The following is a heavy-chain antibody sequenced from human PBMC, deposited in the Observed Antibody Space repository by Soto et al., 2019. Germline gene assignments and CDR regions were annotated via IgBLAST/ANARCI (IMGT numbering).Heavy chain of an antibody. V-gene: IGHV3-33*01. Sequence: QVQLVESGEGVVQPGRSLRLSCAASGFTFSSYGMHWVRQAPGKGLEWVAFIWHDGGNKYYADSVKGRFTISRDISKNTLYLQMSSLRAEDTAVYYCARSQGAGADSWGQGTLVTVSS. CDR3: ARSQGAGADS. CDR1: GFTFSSYG. CDR2: IWHDGGNK. J-gene: IGHJ4*02. D-gene: IGHD1-26*01.